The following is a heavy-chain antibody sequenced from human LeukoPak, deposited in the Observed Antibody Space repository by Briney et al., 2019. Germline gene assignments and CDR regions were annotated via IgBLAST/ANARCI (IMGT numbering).Heavy chain of an antibody. CDR3: ARDLSYCSSTSCYSRPDY. CDR2: INSDGSWT. D-gene: IGHD2-2*01. V-gene: IGHV3-74*01. Sequence: GGSLRLSCAASGNYWMHWVRQAPGKGLVWVSHINSDGSWTSYADSVKGRFTISRDNSKNTLYLQMNSLRAEDTAVYYCARDLSYCSSTSCYSRPDYWGQGTLVTVSS. J-gene: IGHJ4*02. CDR1: GNYW.